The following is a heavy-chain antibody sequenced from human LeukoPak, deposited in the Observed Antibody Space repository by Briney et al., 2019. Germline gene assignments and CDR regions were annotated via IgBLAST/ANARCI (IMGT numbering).Heavy chain of an antibody. CDR1: GGSISSGGYS. D-gene: IGHD2-15*01. Sequence: SQTLSLTCAVSGGSISSGGYSWSWIRQPPGKGLEWVGYIYHSGSTYYNPSLKSRVTISVDRSKNQFSLKLSSVTAADTAVYYCARGVVAAVDYWGQGTLVTVSS. CDR2: IYHSGST. J-gene: IGHJ4*02. CDR3: ARGVVAAVDY. V-gene: IGHV4-30-2*01.